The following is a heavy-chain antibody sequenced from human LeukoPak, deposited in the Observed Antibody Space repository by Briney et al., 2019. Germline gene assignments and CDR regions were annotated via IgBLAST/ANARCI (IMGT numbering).Heavy chain of an antibody. V-gene: IGHV3-43*01. CDR3: VTDYISWYSFDS. CDR2: ISWDGTNT. Sequence: AGGSLRLSCEASGFTFSSYWVHWVRHPPGKGLEWLSLISWDGTNTFYADSVKGRFVISRDNKKNVLHLQMNSLRVEDTGLYYCVTDYISWYSFDSWGQGALVTVSS. D-gene: IGHD6-13*01. J-gene: IGHJ4*02. CDR1: GFTFSSYW.